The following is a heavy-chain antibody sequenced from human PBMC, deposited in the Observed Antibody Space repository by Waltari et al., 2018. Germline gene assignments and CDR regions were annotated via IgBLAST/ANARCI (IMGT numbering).Heavy chain of an antibody. J-gene: IGHJ6*02. D-gene: IGHD2-2*03. Sequence: QVQLVQSGAEVKKPGASVKVSCKVSGYTLTELSMHWVRQAPGKGLEWMGGFDPEEGETIYAQKFQGRVTMTEDTSTDTAYMELSSLRSEDTAVYYCATAVVGIVVVPAAKLRMDVWGQGTTVTVSS. V-gene: IGHV1-24*01. CDR2: FDPEEGET. CDR1: GYTLTELS. CDR3: ATAVVGIVVVPAAKLRMDV.